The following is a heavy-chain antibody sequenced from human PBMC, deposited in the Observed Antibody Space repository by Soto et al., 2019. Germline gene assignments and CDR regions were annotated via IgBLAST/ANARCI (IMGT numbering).Heavy chain of an antibody. J-gene: IGHJ6*02. CDR3: ARAEWISIPDYYYGMDV. Sequence: PSETLSLTCSVSGCSVSSCSYWWGWIRQPPWKGLEWIVHIYFIGSTNLNPSLKSRVTISVDTSKNQLSLKVNSVAGADTAVYYCARAEWISIPDYYYGMDVWGQGTTVTVSS. D-gene: IGHD2-21*01. CDR1: GCSVSSCSYW. CDR2: IYFIGST. V-gene: IGHV4-61*01.